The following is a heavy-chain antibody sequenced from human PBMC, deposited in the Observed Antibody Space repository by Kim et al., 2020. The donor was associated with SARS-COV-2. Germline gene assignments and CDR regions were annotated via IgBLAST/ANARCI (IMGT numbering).Heavy chain of an antibody. CDR2: IYWDDDK. CDR1: GFSLSTSGVG. Sequence: SGPTLVKPTQTLTLTCTFSGFSLSTSGVGVGWIRQPPGKALEWLALIYWDDDKRYSPSLKSRLTITKDTSKNQVVLTMTNMDPVDTATYYCAQRYYYDSSGYPLRWGQGTLVTVSS. J-gene: IGHJ4*02. V-gene: IGHV2-5*02. D-gene: IGHD3-22*01. CDR3: AQRYYYDSSGYPLR.